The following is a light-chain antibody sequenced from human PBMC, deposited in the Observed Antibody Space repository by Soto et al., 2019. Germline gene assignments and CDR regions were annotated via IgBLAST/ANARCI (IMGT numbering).Light chain of an antibody. V-gene: IGKV3D-20*02. J-gene: IGKJ5*01. CDR3: QQRSNWPT. Sequence: EIVLTQSPGTLSLSPGDRATLSCGASQTVSNNYLAWCQQKPGQAPRVIMYDASNRATGIPARFSGSGSGTDFTLTISSLEPEDFAVYYCQQRSNWPTFGQGTRLEI. CDR1: QTVSNNY. CDR2: DAS.